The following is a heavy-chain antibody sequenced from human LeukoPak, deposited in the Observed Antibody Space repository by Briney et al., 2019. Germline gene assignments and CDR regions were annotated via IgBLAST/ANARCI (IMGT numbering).Heavy chain of an antibody. CDR3: AREYGSGTPDFDY. CDR1: GFTFSTYG. Sequence: GGSLRLSCAASGFTFSTYGMHWVRQAPGKGLEWVAVISYDGSNKYYADSVKGRFTISRDNPKNTLYLQMNSLRAEDTAVYYCAREYGSGTPDFDYWGQGTLVTVSS. D-gene: IGHD3-10*01. J-gene: IGHJ4*02. V-gene: IGHV3-30*03. CDR2: ISYDGSNK.